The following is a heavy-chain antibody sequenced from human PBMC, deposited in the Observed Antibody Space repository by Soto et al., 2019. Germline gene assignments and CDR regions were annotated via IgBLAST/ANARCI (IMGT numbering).Heavy chain of an antibody. Sequence: QMQLVQSGAEVKRPGASVRVSCKSSGYTFTSFYIHWVRQAPGQGLEWMGIINPSGGITNFAQRFQGRGTMTSDMSTNTDYMELSSLKSDNTAVYYCASCPACSRSWYGIPPDPSHGMDVWGQGTTVTVS. CDR2: INPSGGIT. V-gene: IGHV1-46*01. D-gene: IGHD6-13*01. CDR1: GYTFTSFY. J-gene: IGHJ6*02. CDR3: ASCPACSRSWYGIPPDPSHGMDV.